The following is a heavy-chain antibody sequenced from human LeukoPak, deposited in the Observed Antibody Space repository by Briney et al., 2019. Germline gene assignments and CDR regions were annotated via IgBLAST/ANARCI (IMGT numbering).Heavy chain of an antibody. CDR1: GFTFSSYA. Sequence: GGSLRLSCAASGFTFSSYAMSWVRQAPGKGLEWLSYISSRSSSKYYADSVKGRFTISRDNANNSVYLQVSSLRDEDTAVYYCARGGLYVNDFDYWGQGTLLTVSS. J-gene: IGHJ4*02. CDR2: ISSRSSSK. CDR3: ARGGLYVNDFDY. D-gene: IGHD3-16*01. V-gene: IGHV3-48*02.